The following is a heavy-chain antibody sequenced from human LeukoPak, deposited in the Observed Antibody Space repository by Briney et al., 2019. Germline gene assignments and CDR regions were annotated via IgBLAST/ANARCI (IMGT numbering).Heavy chain of an antibody. V-gene: IGHV4-34*01. D-gene: IGHD2-2*01. J-gene: IGHJ6*01. Sequence: PSETLSLTCAVYGGSFSGYYWSWIRQPPGAPLEWIGDINHSGSTNYNPSLMSRGTISVHTSKNQFCLKVSSAAAADTAVYYCARGGYCSSTSFYGYCYYYSGTDGW. CDR1: GGSFSGYY. CDR2: INHSGST. CDR3: ARGGYCSSTSFYGYCYYYSGTDG.